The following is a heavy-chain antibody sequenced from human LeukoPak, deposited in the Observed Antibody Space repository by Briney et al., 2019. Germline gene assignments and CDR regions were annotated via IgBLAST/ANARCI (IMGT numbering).Heavy chain of an antibody. CDR2: IYHSGST. J-gene: IGHJ4*02. CDR1: GYSISSAYY. Sequence: PSETLSLTCTVSGYSISSAYYWGWIRQPPGKGLEWIGSIYHSGSTYYNPSLKSRVTISVDTSKNQFSLKLSSVTAADTAVYYCARVTGYMIEDYFDYWGQGTLVTVSS. D-gene: IGHD3-22*01. CDR3: ARVTGYMIEDYFDY. V-gene: IGHV4-38-2*02.